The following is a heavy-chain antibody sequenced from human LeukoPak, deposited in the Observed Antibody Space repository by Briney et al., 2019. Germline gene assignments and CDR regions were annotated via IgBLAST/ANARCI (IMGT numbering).Heavy chain of an antibody. CDR1: GGSFSSYY. Sequence: SETLSLTCTVSGGSFSSYYWSWIRQPAGKGLEWIGRIYTSGSTNYNPSLKSRVTMSVDTSKNQFSLNLKSVTAADTAMYYCARAKNRLGIRSQFDYWGQGTLVTVSS. CDR2: IYTSGST. D-gene: IGHD7-27*01. CDR3: ARAKNRLGIRSQFDY. J-gene: IGHJ4*02. V-gene: IGHV4-4*07.